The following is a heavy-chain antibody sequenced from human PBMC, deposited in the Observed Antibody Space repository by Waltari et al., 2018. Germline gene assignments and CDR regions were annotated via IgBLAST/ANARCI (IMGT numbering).Heavy chain of an antibody. CDR3: ATYIGASIGTAAFDV. Sequence: QLQLQESGPGLGKPSETLSLTCIVSGGSITSNRHYWAWSRQPPGQGLDWIGTMSYKGATYSSPSLKSRVTVSRATSKNHLSLKLGSVTAADTAVYYCATYIGASIGTAAFDVWGQGTMVTVSS. CDR1: GGSITSNRHY. CDR2: MSYKGAT. J-gene: IGHJ3*01. V-gene: IGHV4-39*02. D-gene: IGHD5-12*01.